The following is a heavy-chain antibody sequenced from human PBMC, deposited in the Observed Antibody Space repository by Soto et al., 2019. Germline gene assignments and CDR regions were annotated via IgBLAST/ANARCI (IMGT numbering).Heavy chain of an antibody. Sequence: GASVTVSCKASGYTLTGYYMHWVRQATGQGLEWMGWINPNSGGTNYAQKFQGWVTMTRDTSISTAYMELSRLRSDDTAVYYCARARRDIVVVVAATPGYYYYGMDVWGQGTTVTVSS. CDR3: ARARRDIVVVVAATPGYYYYGMDV. CDR1: GYTLTGYY. J-gene: IGHJ6*02. D-gene: IGHD2-15*01. CDR2: INPNSGGT. V-gene: IGHV1-2*04.